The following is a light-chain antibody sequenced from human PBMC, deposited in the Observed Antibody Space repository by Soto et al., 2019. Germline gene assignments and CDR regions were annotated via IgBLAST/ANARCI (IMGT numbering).Light chain of an antibody. J-gene: IGKJ1*01. CDR1: QSLGSGY. CDR2: AAS. V-gene: IGKV3-20*01. Sequence: EIVLTQSPGTLSLSTGDRATLSCRTSQSLGSGYLAWYQQKPGQAPRILIYAASTRATGIPDRFSGSGSGTDFSLTISRLEPEDFAVYYCQQYDTSPRTFGQGTKV. CDR3: QQYDTSPRT.